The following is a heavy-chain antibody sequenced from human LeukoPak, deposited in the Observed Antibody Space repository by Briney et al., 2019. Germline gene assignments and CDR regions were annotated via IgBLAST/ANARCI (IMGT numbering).Heavy chain of an antibody. CDR3: ARGGNYYYYYMDA. CDR1: GGSFSGYY. CDR2: INHSGST. J-gene: IGHJ6*03. Sequence: SETLSLTCAVYGGSFSGYYWGWIRQPPGKGLEWIGEINHSGSTNYNPSLKSRVTISVDTSKNQFSLKLSSVTAADTAVYCCARGGNYYYYYMDAWGKGTTVTVSS. V-gene: IGHV4-34*01.